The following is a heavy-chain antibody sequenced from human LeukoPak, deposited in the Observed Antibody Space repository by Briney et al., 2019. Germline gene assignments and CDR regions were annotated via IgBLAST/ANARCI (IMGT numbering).Heavy chain of an antibody. CDR3: ATKQWLAPPPDS. Sequence: GGSLRLSCAASGFAFSKYWMLWVRQAPGKGLESVSRINTDGTVTTYADSVKGRFTVSRGNADNTMFLQMNSVRDEDTAVYYCATKQWLAPPPDSWGQGTPVTVSS. D-gene: IGHD6-19*01. CDR2: INTDGTVT. J-gene: IGHJ4*02. V-gene: IGHV3-74*01. CDR1: GFAFSKYW.